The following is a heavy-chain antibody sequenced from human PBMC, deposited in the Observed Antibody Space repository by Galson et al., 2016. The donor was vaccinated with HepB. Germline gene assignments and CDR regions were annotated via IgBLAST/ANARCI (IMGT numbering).Heavy chain of an antibody. J-gene: IGHJ4*02. CDR2: TFYRSNWQN. CDR3: ARSYLLGRGFGW. Sequence: CAISGDSVSSNSAGWNWIRQSPSRGLEWLGRTFYRSNWQNHYAESVNGRITINPDTSKNQFSLQLSSVTPEDTAVYYCARSYLLGRGFGWWGQGTLVTVSS. CDR1: GDSVSSNSAG. D-gene: IGHD7-27*01. V-gene: IGHV6-1*01.